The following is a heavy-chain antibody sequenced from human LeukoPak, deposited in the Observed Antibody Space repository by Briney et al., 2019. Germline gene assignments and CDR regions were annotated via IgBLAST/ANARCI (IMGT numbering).Heavy chain of an antibody. CDR2: IYTRGGT. V-gene: IGHV4-4*07. CDR3: AGEGHYYDSTGYYYGGEDY. Sequence: SETLSLTCTVSGGSISSYYWSWIRQPAGKGLEWIWRIYTRGGTNYNPSLKSRVTMSVDTSKNQFSLKLSSVTAADTAVYYCAGEGHYYDSTGYYYGGEDYWGQGTLVTVSS. J-gene: IGHJ4*02. CDR1: GGSISSYY. D-gene: IGHD3-22*01.